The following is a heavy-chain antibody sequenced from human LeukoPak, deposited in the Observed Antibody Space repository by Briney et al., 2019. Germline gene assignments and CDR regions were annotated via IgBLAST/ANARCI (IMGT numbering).Heavy chain of an antibody. CDR3: ARDRGRGVGRRYYGMDV. V-gene: IGHV3-30*04. J-gene: IGHJ6*02. Sequence: GRSLRLSCAASGSTLGSYAIPWVSQAPGQGLEWVAVISYDGSDKVYSDSVNGRLTISRDDSKNTLYLQMDRLREEDTAVYYCARDRGRGVGRRYYGMDVWGQGTTVTVSS. D-gene: IGHD3-16*01. CDR1: GSTLGSYA. CDR2: ISYDGSDK.